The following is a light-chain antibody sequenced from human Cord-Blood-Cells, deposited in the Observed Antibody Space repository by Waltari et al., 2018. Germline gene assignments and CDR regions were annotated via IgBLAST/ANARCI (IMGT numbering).Light chain of an antibody. CDR1: SSDVGSYHL. CDR3: CSYAGSSTLV. J-gene: IGLJ2*01. Sequence: QSALTQPASVSGSPGQSITISCTGTSSDVGSYHLVSWYQQHPGKAPKRMIYEGSKRTSGVSNRFSGSKSGNTVSQTISGLQAEDEADYYCCSYAGSSTLVFGGGTKLTVL. CDR2: EGS. V-gene: IGLV2-23*01.